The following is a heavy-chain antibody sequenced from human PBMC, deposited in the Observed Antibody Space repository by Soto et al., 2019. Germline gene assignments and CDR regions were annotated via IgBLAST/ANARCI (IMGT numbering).Heavy chain of an antibody. J-gene: IGHJ4*02. Sequence: EVQLLESGGALVQPGGSLRPACAASGFTFNNFAMSWVRQAPGKGLEWVSGITASGSFTYYAASVKGRFTISRDNRKNTLSLQIDSLRGEDTASYYCVKDSSRWYYFDYWGPGTLVTVSS. CDR1: GFTFNNFA. CDR3: VKDSSRWYYFDY. V-gene: IGHV3-23*01. CDR2: ITASGSFT. D-gene: IGHD6-13*01.